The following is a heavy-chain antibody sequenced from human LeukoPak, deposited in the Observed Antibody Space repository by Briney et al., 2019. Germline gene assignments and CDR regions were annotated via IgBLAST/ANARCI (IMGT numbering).Heavy chain of an antibody. J-gene: IGHJ4*02. CDR3: AGHHPRNTVDF. V-gene: IGHV4-59*08. D-gene: IGHD2-8*02. Sequence: PSETLSLTCTVSGGSISSYYWSWIRQPPGKGLEWIAYIYDIGSNNYNPSLKSRVTISLDTSKNQFSLKLSSVTAADTAVYYCAGHHPRNTVDFWGQGTLVTVSS. CDR1: GGSISSYY. CDR2: IYDIGSN.